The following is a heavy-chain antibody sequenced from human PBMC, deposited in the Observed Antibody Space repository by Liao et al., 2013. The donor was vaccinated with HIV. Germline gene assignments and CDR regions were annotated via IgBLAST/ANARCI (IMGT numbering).Heavy chain of an antibody. CDR1: GGSISNSTYY. D-gene: IGHD2-15*01. CDR3: ARGRGLGYCSGGNCGRDWYFQH. CDR2: IYYSGST. Sequence: QLQLQESGPGLVKPSETLSLTCTVSGGSISNSTYYWGWIRQPPGKGLEWIGSIYYSGSTYYNPSLKSRVTISVDTSKNQFSLKLSSVTAADAAVYYCARGRGLGYCSGGNCGRDWYFQHWGQGTLVIVSS. J-gene: IGHJ1*01. V-gene: IGHV4-39*07.